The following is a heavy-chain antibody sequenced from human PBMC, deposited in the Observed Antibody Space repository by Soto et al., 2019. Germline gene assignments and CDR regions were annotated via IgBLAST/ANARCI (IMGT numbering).Heavy chain of an antibody. CDR3: TTDLRDGVDYDFWSGYYGMDV. CDR1: GFTFSNAW. J-gene: IGHJ6*02. Sequence: GGSLRLSCAASGFTFSNAWMNWVRQAPGKGLEWVGRIKSKTDGGTTDYAAPVKGRFTISRDDSKNTLYLQMNSLKTEDTAVYYCTTDLRDGVDYDFWSGYYGMDVWGQGTTVTVSS. CDR2: IKSKTDGGTT. D-gene: IGHD3-3*01. V-gene: IGHV3-15*07.